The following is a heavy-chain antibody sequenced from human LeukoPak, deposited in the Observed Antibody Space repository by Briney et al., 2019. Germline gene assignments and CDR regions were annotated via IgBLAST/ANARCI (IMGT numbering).Heavy chain of an antibody. CDR3: TRDPRHFDS. CDR1: GFTFSDSY. V-gene: IGHV3-11*04. D-gene: IGHD6-6*01. J-gene: IGHJ5*01. Sequence: MAGGTLRISCAAPGFTFSDSYMTRVPQAPGKGVEWVAYISGSGHDINYSDSVKGRFTISRDNAKNSLYLQMSSLRVEDTAVYYCTRDPRHFDSCGQGTLVTVSS. CDR2: ISGSGHDI.